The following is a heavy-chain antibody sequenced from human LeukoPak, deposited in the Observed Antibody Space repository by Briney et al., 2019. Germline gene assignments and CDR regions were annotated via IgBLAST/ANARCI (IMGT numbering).Heavy chain of an antibody. CDR2: IRYDGSNK. Sequence: QTGGSLGLSCEASGFTFSSYGMHWVRQAPGKGLEWVAFIRYDGSNKYYADSVKGRFTISRDNSQNTLYLQVDSLRVDDTAVYYCAKDSPPTSQWLPHYWGQGTLVTVSS. D-gene: IGHD5-12*01. CDR3: AKDSPPTSQWLPHY. CDR1: GFTFSSYG. V-gene: IGHV3-30*02. J-gene: IGHJ4*02.